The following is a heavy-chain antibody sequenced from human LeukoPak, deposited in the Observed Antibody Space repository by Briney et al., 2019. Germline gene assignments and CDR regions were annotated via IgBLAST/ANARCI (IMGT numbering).Heavy chain of an antibody. Sequence: GGSLRLSCAASGFIFSDYYMSWIRQAPGKGLEWVSYISSSGSTIYYADSVKGRFTISRDNAKNSLYLQMNSLRAEDTAVYYCARARDSSSWFSSDYWGQGTLVTVSS. D-gene: IGHD6-13*01. CDR2: ISSSGSTI. J-gene: IGHJ4*02. CDR1: GFIFSDYY. V-gene: IGHV3-11*01. CDR3: ARARDSSSWFSSDY.